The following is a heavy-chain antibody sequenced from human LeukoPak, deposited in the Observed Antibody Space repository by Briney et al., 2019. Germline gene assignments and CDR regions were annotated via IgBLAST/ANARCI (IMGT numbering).Heavy chain of an antibody. Sequence: SVKVSCKTSGDTFRTYDIHWVRQTPGQGLEWMGRIIPIGDIADYAQKFQGRVTMTADKSTTTAYMEVRSLKSEDTAFYYCARISDSTRVTAAFDVWGQGTMVTVS. CDR1: GDTFRTYD. J-gene: IGHJ3*01. V-gene: IGHV1-69*04. CDR3: ARISDSTRVTAAFDV. D-gene: IGHD2-2*01. CDR2: IIPIGDIA.